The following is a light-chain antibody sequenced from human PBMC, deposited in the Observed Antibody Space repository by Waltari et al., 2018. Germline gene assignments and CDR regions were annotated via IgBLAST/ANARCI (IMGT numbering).Light chain of an antibody. CDR2: DAS. CDR3: QQRSNWPLT. CDR1: QSVRSY. Sequence: DIVLTQSPATLSLSPEERTKLSCRASQSVRSYLAWYQQKPGPAPMLLIYDASNRATGIPARFSGSGTGTDFTLTISSLEPEDFAVYYCQQRSNWPLTFGGGTKVDIK. J-gene: IGKJ4*01. V-gene: IGKV3-11*01.